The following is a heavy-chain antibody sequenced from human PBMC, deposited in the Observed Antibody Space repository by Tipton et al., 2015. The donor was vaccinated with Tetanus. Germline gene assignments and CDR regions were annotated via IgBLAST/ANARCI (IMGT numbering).Heavy chain of an antibody. CDR3: ATPRWGDT. D-gene: IGHD2-21*01. Sequence: PLRLSCAASGFTFSSYWMTWIRQVPGKGLEWVANIKRDGTEKYYVDSVRGRFTISRDNAKNSVYLQMSSLRVDDAAVYYCATPRWGDTWGQGTLVIVSS. CDR1: GFTFSSYW. V-gene: IGHV3-7*01. CDR2: IKRDGTEK. J-gene: IGHJ5*02.